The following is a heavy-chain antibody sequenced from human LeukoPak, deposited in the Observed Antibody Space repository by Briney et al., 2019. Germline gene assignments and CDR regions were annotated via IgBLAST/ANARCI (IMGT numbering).Heavy chain of an antibody. D-gene: IGHD3-22*01. V-gene: IGHV4-38-2*02. Sequence: SETLSLTCTVSGYSISSGYYWGWIQQPPGKGLEWIGSIYHSGSTYYNPSLKSRVTISVDTSKNQFSLKLSSVTAADTAVYYCARAPYDSSGYHFDYWGQGTLVTVSS. CDR1: GYSISSGYY. J-gene: IGHJ4*02. CDR2: IYHSGST. CDR3: ARAPYDSSGYHFDY.